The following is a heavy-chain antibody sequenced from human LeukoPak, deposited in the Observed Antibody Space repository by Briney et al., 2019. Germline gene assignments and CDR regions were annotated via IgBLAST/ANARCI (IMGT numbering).Heavy chain of an antibody. Sequence: PGGSLRLSCAASGFTFISYAMSWVRQAPGQGLEWVSTISNVGGRTYYADSVKGRFTISRDNSKSTLYLQMNTLRAEDTAVYYCAKGTYYYDSGSYLECFGENWGQGTLVTVSS. CDR2: ISNVGGRT. CDR1: GFTFISYA. V-gene: IGHV3-23*01. D-gene: IGHD3-10*01. J-gene: IGHJ1*01. CDR3: AKGTYYYDSGSYLECFGEN.